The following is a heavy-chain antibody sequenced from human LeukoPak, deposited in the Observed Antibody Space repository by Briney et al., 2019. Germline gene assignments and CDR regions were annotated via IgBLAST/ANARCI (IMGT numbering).Heavy chain of an antibody. J-gene: IGHJ5*02. CDR1: GFTFSNYG. Sequence: GGSLRLSCAASGFTFSNYGMNWVRQAPGKGLEWVSSISIGSNYIYYADSVKGRFTISRDNAKNSLYLQMNSLRAEDTAVYYCARAGSGRSPDWFDPWGQGTLVTVSS. D-gene: IGHD1-26*01. CDR3: ARAGSGRSPDWFDP. V-gene: IGHV3-21*06. CDR2: ISIGSNYI.